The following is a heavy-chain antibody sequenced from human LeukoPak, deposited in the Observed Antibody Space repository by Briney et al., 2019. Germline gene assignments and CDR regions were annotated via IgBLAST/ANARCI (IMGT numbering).Heavy chain of an antibody. CDR2: IRSNGGST. CDR1: GFTFNSYA. J-gene: IGHJ6*03. V-gene: IGHV3-64*01. D-gene: IGHD2-21*02. CDR3: ARGPGVTYYYYYYMDV. Sequence: GGSLRLSCAASGFTFNSYAMHWVRQAPGKGLEYVSAIRSNGGSTYYANSVKGRFTISRDNSKNTLYLQMGSLRAEDMAVYYCARGPGVTYYYYYYMDVWGKGTTVTVSS.